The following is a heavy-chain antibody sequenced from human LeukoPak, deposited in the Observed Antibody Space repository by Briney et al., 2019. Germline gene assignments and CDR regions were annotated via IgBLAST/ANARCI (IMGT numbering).Heavy chain of an antibody. CDR3: ARGGVDFGAIFGVASPFDC. CDR2: VYRSGST. CDR1: GYSISSGYC. J-gene: IGHJ4*02. D-gene: IGHD3-3*01. V-gene: IGHV4-38-2*02. Sequence: SETLSLTCTVSGYSISSGYCWGWIRQPPGKGLEWIGSVYRSGSTYYNPSLKSRVTISVDTSKTQFSLKLTSVTAADTAVYYCARGGVDFGAIFGVASPFDCWGQGTLVTVSS.